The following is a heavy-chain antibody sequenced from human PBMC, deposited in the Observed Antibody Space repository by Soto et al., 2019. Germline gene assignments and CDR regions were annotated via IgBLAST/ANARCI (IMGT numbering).Heavy chain of an antibody. J-gene: IGHJ4*02. CDR2: IYYSGST. CDR3: ARGLCSGGSCYAWPADY. V-gene: IGHV4-59*01. CDR1: GGSISSYY. Sequence: SETLALTCTVSGGSISSYYWSWIRQPPGKGLEWIGYIYYSGSTNHNPSLKSRVTISVDTSKNQFSLKLSSVTAADTAVYYCARGLCSGGSCYAWPADYWGQGTLVTVSS. D-gene: IGHD2-15*01.